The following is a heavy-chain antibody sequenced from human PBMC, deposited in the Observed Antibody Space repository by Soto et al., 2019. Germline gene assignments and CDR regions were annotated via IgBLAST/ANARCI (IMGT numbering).Heavy chain of an antibody. CDR1: GFTFSSYW. CDR2: IKQDGSEK. D-gene: IGHD3-3*01. V-gene: IGHV3-7*01. J-gene: IGHJ4*02. Sequence: GGSLRLSCAASGFTFSSYWMSWVRQAPGKGLEWVANIKQDGSEKYYVDSVKGRFTISRDNAKNSLYLQMNSLRAEDTAVYYCAKEYYDFWSGYLLSFDYWGQGTPVTVSS. CDR3: AKEYYDFWSGYLLSFDY.